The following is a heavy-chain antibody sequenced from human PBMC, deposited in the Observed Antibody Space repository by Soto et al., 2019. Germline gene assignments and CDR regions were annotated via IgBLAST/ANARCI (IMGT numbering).Heavy chain of an antibody. CDR1: GFTFSNAW. CDR3: TTDTIPIYCSGGSCYFDY. D-gene: IGHD2-15*01. CDR2: IKSKTDGGTT. J-gene: IGHJ4*02. V-gene: IGHV3-15*07. Sequence: EVQLVESGGGLVKPGGSLRLSCAASGFTFSNAWMNWVRQAPGKGLEWVGRIKSKTDGGTTDYAAPVKGRFTISRDDSKNTLNLQMTNLKTEDTAVYYSTTDTIPIYCSGGSCYFDYWGQGTLVTVSS.